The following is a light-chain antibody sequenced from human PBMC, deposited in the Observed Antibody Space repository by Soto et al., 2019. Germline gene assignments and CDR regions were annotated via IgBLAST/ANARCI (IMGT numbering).Light chain of an antibody. CDR1: SSDVGGYNY. Sequence: QSALTQPASVSGSPGQSITISCTGTSSDVGGYNYVSWYQQHPGKAPKLMIYDVSNRPSGVSYRFSGSKSGNTASLTISGLQAEDEADYYCSSYTSSRTLYVFGTGTKVTVL. CDR2: DVS. CDR3: SSYTSSRTLYV. V-gene: IGLV2-14*03. J-gene: IGLJ1*01.